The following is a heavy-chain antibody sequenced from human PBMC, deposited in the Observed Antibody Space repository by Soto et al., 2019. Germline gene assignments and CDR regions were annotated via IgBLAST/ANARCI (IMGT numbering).Heavy chain of an antibody. V-gene: IGHV3-23*01. CDR2: ISDSGGLT. Sequence: PGGSLRLSCAASGFAFSSYPMSWVRRAPEKGLEWVSGISDSGGLTYNADSVKGRFTISRDNSKNTLYLQMNSLRAEDTAVYYCARRAFGSSRAFDIWGQGTVVTVSS. CDR3: ARRAFGSSRAFDI. CDR1: GFAFSSYP. D-gene: IGHD6-6*01. J-gene: IGHJ3*02.